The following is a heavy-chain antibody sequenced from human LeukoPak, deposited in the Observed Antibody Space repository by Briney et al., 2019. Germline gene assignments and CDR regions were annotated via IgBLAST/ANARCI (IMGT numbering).Heavy chain of an antibody. V-gene: IGHV4-59*01. D-gene: IGHD1-14*01. CDR2: IYYSGST. CDR3: ARDLTS. CDR1: GGSISSYY. Sequence: SETLSPTCTVSGGSISSYYWSWIRQPPGKGLEWIGYIYYSGSTNYNPSLKSRVTISVDTSKNQFSLKLSSVTAADTAVYYCARDLTSWGQGTLVTVSS. J-gene: IGHJ5*02.